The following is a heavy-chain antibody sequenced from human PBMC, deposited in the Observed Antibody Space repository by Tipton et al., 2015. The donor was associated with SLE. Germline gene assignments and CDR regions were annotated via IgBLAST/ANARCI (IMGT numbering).Heavy chain of an antibody. Sequence: SLRLSCAASGFTVSSNYMSWVRQAPGKGLEWVSVIYSGGSTYYADSVKGRFTISRDNSKNTLYLQMNSLRAEDTAVYYCGRAAIVGPSGGFDFWGQGTLVTVSS. D-gene: IGHD1-26*01. J-gene: IGHJ4*02. CDR3: GRAAIVGPSGGFDF. CDR2: IYSGGST. CDR1: GFTVSSNY. V-gene: IGHV3-66*01.